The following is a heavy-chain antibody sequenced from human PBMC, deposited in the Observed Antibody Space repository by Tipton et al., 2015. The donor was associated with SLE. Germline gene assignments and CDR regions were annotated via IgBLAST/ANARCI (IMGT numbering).Heavy chain of an antibody. CDR2: IYYSGST. J-gene: IGHJ4*02. Sequence: TLSLTCTASGGSISSGGYYWSWIRQHPGKGLEWIGYIYYSGSTYYNPSLKSLVSISVDTSKNQFSLNLSSVTAADTAVYYCARDTTGYLLSDYWGQGTLVTVSS. D-gene: IGHD3-9*01. CDR1: GGSISSGGYY. V-gene: IGHV4-31*01. CDR3: ARDTTGYLLSDY.